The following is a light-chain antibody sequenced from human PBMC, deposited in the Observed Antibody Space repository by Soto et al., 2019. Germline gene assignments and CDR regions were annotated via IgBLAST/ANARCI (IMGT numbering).Light chain of an antibody. J-gene: IGKJ5*01. CDR1: QSISSY. V-gene: IGKV1-39*01. CDR3: QQSYITPPIT. CDR2: AAS. Sequence: DIQRTQSPCSLSASVVDRVTMTCRASQSISSYLNWYQQKPGKAPKLLIYAASSLQSGVPSRFSGSGSGTDFTLTIDGLQPEDFAVYYCQQSYITPPITFGQGTRLEIK.